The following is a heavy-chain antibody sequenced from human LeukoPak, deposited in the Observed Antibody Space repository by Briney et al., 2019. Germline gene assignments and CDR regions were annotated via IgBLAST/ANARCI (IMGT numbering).Heavy chain of an antibody. CDR2: ISSSSSYI. D-gene: IGHD2-15*01. J-gene: IGHJ4*02. CDR3: AKDGYCSGGSCYGLFDY. CDR1: GFTFSSYS. V-gene: IGHV3-21*04. Sequence: PGRSLRLSCAASGFTFSSYSMNWVRQAPGKGLEWVSSISSSSSYIYYADSVKGRFTISRDNAKNSQYLQMNSLRAEDTAVYYCAKDGYCSGGSCYGLFDYWGQGTLVTVSS.